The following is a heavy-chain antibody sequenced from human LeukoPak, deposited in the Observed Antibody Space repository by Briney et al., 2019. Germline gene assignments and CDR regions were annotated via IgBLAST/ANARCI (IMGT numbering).Heavy chain of an antibody. Sequence: AASVKVSCKASGGTFSSYAISWVRQAPRQGLEWMGGIIPIFGTANYAQKFQGRVTITTDESTSTAYMELSSLRSEDTAVYYCASGGYSYGIYFDYWGQGTLVTVSS. V-gene: IGHV1-69*05. CDR2: IIPIFGTA. CDR3: ASGGYSYGIYFDY. J-gene: IGHJ4*02. CDR1: GGTFSSYA. D-gene: IGHD5-18*01.